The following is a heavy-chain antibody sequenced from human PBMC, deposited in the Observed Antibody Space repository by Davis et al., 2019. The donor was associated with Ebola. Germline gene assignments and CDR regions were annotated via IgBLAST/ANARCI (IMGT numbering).Heavy chain of an antibody. V-gene: IGHV4-38-2*02. D-gene: IGHD2-21*02. CDR1: GYSISSGYY. CDR2: IYYTGDT. J-gene: IGHJ2*01. CDR3: VRDPALVVTGGGWFFGL. Sequence: SETLSLTCTVSGYSISSGYYWGWIRQPPGKGLEWIGSIYYTGDTDYNPSLKSRVTISVDTSKNQFSLKLSSVTAADTAVYYCVRDPALVVTGGGWFFGLWGRGTLVTVSS.